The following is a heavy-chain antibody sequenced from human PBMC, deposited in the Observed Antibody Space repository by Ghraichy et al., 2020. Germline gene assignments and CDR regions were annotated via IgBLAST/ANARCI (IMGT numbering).Heavy chain of an antibody. CDR3: AKDRDYGDYGLGSPFDY. D-gene: IGHD4-17*01. CDR1: GFTFSSYA. J-gene: IGHJ4*02. Sequence: GESLNISCAASGFTFSSYAMSWVRQAPGKGLEWVSAISGSGGSTYYADSVKGRFTISRDNSKNTLYLQMNSLRAEDTAVYYCAKDRDYGDYGLGSPFDYWGQGTLVTVSS. V-gene: IGHV3-23*01. CDR2: ISGSGGST.